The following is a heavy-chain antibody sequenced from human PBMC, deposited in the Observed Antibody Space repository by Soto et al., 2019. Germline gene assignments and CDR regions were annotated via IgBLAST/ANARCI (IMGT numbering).Heavy chain of an antibody. CDR1: GGSIRSGSHY. Sequence: TLSLTCTVSGGSIRSGSHYWSWIRQHPGKGLEWIGYIYYSGSTYYNPSLKSRITISISTSKNQFSLKLTSVTAADTAVYYCAREGGDGIDYWGQGTLVTVSS. J-gene: IGHJ4*02. CDR2: IYYSGST. D-gene: IGHD3-16*01. CDR3: AREGGDGIDY. V-gene: IGHV4-31*03.